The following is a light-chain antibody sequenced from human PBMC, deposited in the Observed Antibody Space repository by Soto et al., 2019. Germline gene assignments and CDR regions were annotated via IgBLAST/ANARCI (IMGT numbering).Light chain of an antibody. CDR1: SSDVGSYNR. CDR2: HVN. V-gene: IGLV2-18*02. Sequence: QSALTQPPSVSGSPGQSVAISCSGTSSDVGSYNRVSWYQQPPGTAPKLMIYHVNNRPSGVPDRFSGSKSGNTASLTISGLQAEDEADYYCSSFTSSNTYVFGIGTKLTVL. J-gene: IGLJ1*01. CDR3: SSFTSSNTYV.